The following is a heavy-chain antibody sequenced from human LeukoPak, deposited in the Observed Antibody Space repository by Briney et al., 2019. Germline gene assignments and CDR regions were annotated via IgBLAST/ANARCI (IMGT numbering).Heavy chain of an antibody. J-gene: IGHJ4*02. D-gene: IGHD1-26*01. CDR2: FSSSSIYI. CDR3: ARGATNSASYYSYFDY. V-gene: IGHV3-21*06. CDR1: GFTFSSYS. Sequence: GGSLRLSCAASGFTFSSYSMNWVRQAPGKGLEWVSSFSSSSIYIYDADSLKGRLTISRDNAKNSLYLQMNSLRAEDTAVYYCARGATNSASYYSYFDYWGQGILVTVSS.